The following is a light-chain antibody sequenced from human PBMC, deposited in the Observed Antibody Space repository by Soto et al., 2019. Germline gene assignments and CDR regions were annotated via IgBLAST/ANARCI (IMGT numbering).Light chain of an antibody. CDR2: DVI. CDR3: CSYAGSYTLWV. V-gene: IGLV2-11*01. CDR1: SSDVGGYNF. J-gene: IGLJ3*02. Sequence: QSALTQPRSVSGSPAQSVTISCTGTSSDVGGYNFVSWFQQHPGKAPKLIIYDVIKRPSGVPQHFSGSKSGNTASLTISGLQAEDEADYFCCSYAGSYTLWVFGGGTKVTVL.